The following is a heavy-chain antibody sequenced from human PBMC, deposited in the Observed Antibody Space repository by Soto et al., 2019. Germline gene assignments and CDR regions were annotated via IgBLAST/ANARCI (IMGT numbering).Heavy chain of an antibody. CDR2: ISGNSGSI. V-gene: IGHV3-9*01. D-gene: IGHD3-10*01. J-gene: IGHJ6*02. Sequence: EVQLVESGGGLVQPGRSLRLSCAASGFTFDDYAMHWVRQAPGKGLEWVSGISGNSGSIGYADSVKGRFTISRDNAKNSLYLQMDSLRAEDTALYYCAKDAITMVRGVISYYGMDVWGQGTTVTVSS. CDR1: GFTFDDYA. CDR3: AKDAITMVRGVISYYGMDV.